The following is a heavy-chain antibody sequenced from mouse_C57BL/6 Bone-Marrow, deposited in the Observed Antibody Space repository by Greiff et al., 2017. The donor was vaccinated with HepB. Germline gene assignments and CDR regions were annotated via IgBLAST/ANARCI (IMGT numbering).Heavy chain of an antibody. Sequence: EVKLQESGAELVRPGSSVKMSCKTSGYTFTSYGINWVKQRPGQGLEWIGYIYIGNGYTEYNEKFKGKATLTSDTSSSTAYMQLSSLTSEDSAIYFCARFTTVVATPVFDYWGQGTTLTVSS. D-gene: IGHD1-1*01. CDR2: IYIGNGYT. V-gene: IGHV1-58*01. J-gene: IGHJ2*01. CDR3: ARFTTVVATPVFDY. CDR1: GYTFTSYG.